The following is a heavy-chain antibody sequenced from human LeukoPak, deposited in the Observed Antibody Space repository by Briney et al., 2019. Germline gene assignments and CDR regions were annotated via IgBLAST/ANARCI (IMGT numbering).Heavy chain of an antibody. J-gene: IGHJ3*02. Sequence: GGSLRLSCAASGLTFSGYDMHWVRQAPGKGLEWVAVISYDGSNKYYADSVKGRFTISRDNSKNTLYLQMNSLRAEDTAVYYCARDTDFWSGYSGAFDIWGQGTMVTVSS. CDR2: ISYDGSNK. CDR1: GLTFSGYD. CDR3: ARDTDFWSGYSGAFDI. D-gene: IGHD3-3*01. V-gene: IGHV3-30*03.